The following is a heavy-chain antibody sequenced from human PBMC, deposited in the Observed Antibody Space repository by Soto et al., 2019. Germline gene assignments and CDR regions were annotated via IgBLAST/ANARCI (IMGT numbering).Heavy chain of an antibody. V-gene: IGHV3-23*01. Sequence: EVQLLDSGGGLVQPGGSLRLSCAASGFTFSSYAMNWVRQAPGKGLEWVSVISGSGGSTYYADSVKGRFTISRDNSKNSLYLQMNSLRAEDTAVYYCARRGPGTYFDYWGQGTLVTVSS. J-gene: IGHJ4*02. CDR2: ISGSGGST. CDR1: GFTFSSYA. CDR3: ARRGPGTYFDY. D-gene: IGHD6-13*01.